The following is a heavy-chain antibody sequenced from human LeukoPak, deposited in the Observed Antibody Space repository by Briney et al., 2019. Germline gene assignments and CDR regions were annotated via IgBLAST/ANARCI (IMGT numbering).Heavy chain of an antibody. CDR2: ISNNGGYT. V-gene: IGHV3-23*01. CDR1: GFTFSSSA. Sequence: GGSMRLSCAASGFTFSSSAMSWVRQAPGKGLEWVSAISNNGGYTYYADSVQSRFTISRDNSKSTLCLQMNSLRAEDTAVYYCAKQLGYCSDGSCYFPYWGQGTLVTVSS. D-gene: IGHD2-15*01. J-gene: IGHJ4*02. CDR3: AKQLGYCSDGSCYFPY.